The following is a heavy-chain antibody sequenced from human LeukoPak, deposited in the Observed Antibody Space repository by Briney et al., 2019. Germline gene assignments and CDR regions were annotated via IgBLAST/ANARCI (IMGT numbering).Heavy chain of an antibody. Sequence: SQTLSLTCAISGDSVSTASNAWYWIRQSPSRDLEWLGRTYYRSTWYNDYAVSVRGRITVNPDTSKNQFSLHLNSVTPEDTAVYYCARRLTQYDCFDPWGQGILVTVSS. D-gene: IGHD2-2*01. CDR3: ARRLTQYDCFDP. J-gene: IGHJ5*02. V-gene: IGHV6-1*01. CDR2: TYYRSTWYN. CDR1: GDSVSTASNA.